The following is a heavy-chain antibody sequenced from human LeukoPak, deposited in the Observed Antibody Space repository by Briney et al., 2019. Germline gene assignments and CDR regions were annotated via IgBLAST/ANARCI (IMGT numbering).Heavy chain of an antibody. J-gene: IGHJ4*02. CDR2: ISYDGSVQ. CDR1: GFTFSHYA. Sequence: PEGSLRLSCAASGFTFSHYAMYWVRQAPGKGLEWVALISYDGSVQYYADSVKGRFTISRDSPKNTLYLQMNSLRPEDTAVYYCARERTGFYAEYWGQGTLVTVSS. D-gene: IGHD3/OR15-3a*01. V-gene: IGHV3-30*04. CDR3: ARERTGFYAEY.